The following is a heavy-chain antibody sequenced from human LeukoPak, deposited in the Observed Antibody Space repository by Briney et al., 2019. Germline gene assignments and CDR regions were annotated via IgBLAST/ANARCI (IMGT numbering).Heavy chain of an antibody. CDR3: ARASYYDSAGYYRSYYFDF. Sequence: GGSLRLSCAASGFTFNTYGMHWVRQAPGKGLEWVAIMWLDGSHQYYADSVKGRFTISRDTSKGTLYLQMDSLRAEDTAVYYCARASYYDSAGYYRSYYFDFWGQGTLVTVSS. V-gene: IGHV3-33*01. CDR1: GFTFNTYG. CDR2: MWLDGSHQ. D-gene: IGHD3-22*01. J-gene: IGHJ4*02.